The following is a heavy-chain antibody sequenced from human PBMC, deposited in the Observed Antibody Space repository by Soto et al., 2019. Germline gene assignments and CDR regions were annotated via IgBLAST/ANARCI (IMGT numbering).Heavy chain of an antibody. CDR1: GGTFNRHA. Sequence: HVQLVQSGAEVRKPGSAVKVSCRASGGTFNRHAISWVRQAPGQGLEWMGGIIPTVNKVNYVGKLQGRVTITADESPTPVYMKLSSLTSEDSAVYFCARDQGGTRGYSGYDAFDYWGQGPLVTVSS. CDR2: IIPTVNKV. CDR3: ARDQGGTRGYSGYDAFDY. V-gene: IGHV1-69*01. D-gene: IGHD5-12*01. J-gene: IGHJ4*02.